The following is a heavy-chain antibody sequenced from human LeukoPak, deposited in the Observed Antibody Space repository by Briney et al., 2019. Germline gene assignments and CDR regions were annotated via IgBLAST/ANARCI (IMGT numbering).Heavy chain of an antibody. CDR1: GFTFSDYY. D-gene: IGHD2-21*02. CDR3: AKAVAYCGGDCLP. Sequence: KSGGSLRLSCAASGFTFSDYYMSWIRQAPGKGLEWVSYISSSGSTIYYADSVKGRFTISRDNAKNSLYLQMNSLRAEDTAVYYCAKAVAYCGGDCLPWGQGTLVTVSS. V-gene: IGHV3-11*01. CDR2: ISSSGSTI. J-gene: IGHJ4*02.